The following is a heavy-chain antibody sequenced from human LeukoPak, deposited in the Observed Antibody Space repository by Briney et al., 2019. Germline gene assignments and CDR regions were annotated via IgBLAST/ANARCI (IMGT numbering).Heavy chain of an antibody. V-gene: IGHV3-21*01. CDR3: ARDPGGSYYYYGMDV. CDR2: ITSSSSYI. Sequence: GGSLRLSCAASAFNFKTFSMNWVRQAPGKGLEWVSSITSSSSYIYYADSVRGRFTISRDNAQNSLYLQMNSLRAEDTAVYYCARDPGGSYYYYGMDVWGQGTTVTVSS. D-gene: IGHD3-10*01. CDR1: AFNFKTFS. J-gene: IGHJ6*02.